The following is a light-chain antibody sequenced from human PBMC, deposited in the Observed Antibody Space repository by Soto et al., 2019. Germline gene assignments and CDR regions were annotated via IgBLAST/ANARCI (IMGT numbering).Light chain of an antibody. J-gene: IGLJ2*01. Sequence: ALTQPASVSGSPGQSITISCTGTSSDVGGHNYVSWYQHHPGKAPKLMIYEVSNRPSGVSNRFSGSKSGNTASLTISGLQAEDEADYYCSSYISASTSVVFGGGTKLTVL. CDR2: EVS. CDR3: SSYISASTSVV. CDR1: SSDVGGHNY. V-gene: IGLV2-14*01.